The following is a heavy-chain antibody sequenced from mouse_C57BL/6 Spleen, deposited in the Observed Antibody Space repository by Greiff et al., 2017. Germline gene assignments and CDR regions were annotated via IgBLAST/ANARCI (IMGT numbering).Heavy chain of an antibody. J-gene: IGHJ1*03. D-gene: IGHD1-1*01. Sequence: EVQLQQSGPELVKPGASVKIPCKASGYTFTDYNMDWVKQSHGKRLEWIGDINPNNGGTIYNQKFKGKATLTVDKSSSTAYMELRSLTSEDTAVYYCARITTVVDWYFDVWGTGTTVTVSS. CDR2: INPNNGGT. CDR1: GYTFTDYN. V-gene: IGHV1-18*01. CDR3: ARITTVVDWYFDV.